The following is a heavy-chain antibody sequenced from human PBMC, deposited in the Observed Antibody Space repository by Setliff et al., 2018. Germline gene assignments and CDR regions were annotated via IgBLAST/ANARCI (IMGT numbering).Heavy chain of an antibody. V-gene: IGHV4-34*01. CDR3: ARNWHCGFDP. Sequence: PSETLSLTCAVYGGSFSGYYWSWIRQPPGKGLEWIGEINHSGSTNYNPSLESRVTISVDTSKNQFSLKLSSVTAADTAVYYWARNWHCGFDPWGRGALVTVSS. CDR2: INHSGST. D-gene: IGHD1-7*01. CDR1: GGSFSGYY. J-gene: IGHJ5*02.